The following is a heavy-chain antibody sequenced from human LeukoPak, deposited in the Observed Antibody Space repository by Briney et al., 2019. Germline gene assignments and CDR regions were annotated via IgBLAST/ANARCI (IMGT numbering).Heavy chain of an antibody. Sequence: TGGSLRLSCAASGFSFSSYAMSWVRRAPGGGLEWVSAIRESGTNTYYTDSVRGRFTISRDNSKNTLYLHMNSLRADDTAVYYCAKMMAGVAGIPNCWGQGTLVTVFS. V-gene: IGHV3-23*01. CDR2: IRESGTNT. J-gene: IGHJ4*02. D-gene: IGHD6-19*01. CDR1: GFSFSSYA. CDR3: AKMMAGVAGIPNC.